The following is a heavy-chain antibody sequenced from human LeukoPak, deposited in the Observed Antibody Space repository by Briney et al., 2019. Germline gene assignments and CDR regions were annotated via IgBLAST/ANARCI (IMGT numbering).Heavy chain of an antibody. J-gene: IGHJ5*02. CDR3: ARASSYSSSRYAWFDP. Sequence: GASVKVSCKASGYTFTSYDINWVRQATGQGLEWMGWMNPNSGNTGYAQKFQGRVTMTRNTSISTAYMELSSLRSEDTAVYYCARASSYSSSRYAWFDPWGQRTLVTVSS. D-gene: IGHD6-13*01. CDR1: GYTFTSYD. CDR2: MNPNSGNT. V-gene: IGHV1-8*01.